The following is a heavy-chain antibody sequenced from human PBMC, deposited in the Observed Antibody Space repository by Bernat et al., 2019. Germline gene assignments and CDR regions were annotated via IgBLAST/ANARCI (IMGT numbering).Heavy chain of an antibody. J-gene: IGHJ3*02. D-gene: IGHD3-3*01. Sequence: EVQLVESGGGLVQPGGSLRLSCAASGFTFSSYWMSWVRQAPGKGLEWVANIKQDGSEKYYVDSVKGRFTISRDNAKNSLYLQMNSLRAEDPAVYYCARGYYDFWSGYQYDAFDIWGQGTMVTVSS. CDR3: ARGYYDFWSGYQYDAFDI. CDR1: GFTFSSYW. V-gene: IGHV3-7*03. CDR2: IKQDGSEK.